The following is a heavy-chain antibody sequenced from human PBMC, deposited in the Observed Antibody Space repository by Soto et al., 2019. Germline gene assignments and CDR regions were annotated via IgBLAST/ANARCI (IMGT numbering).Heavy chain of an antibody. Sequence: GGSLRLSCAASGFTFDDCGMHWVRQAPGKGLEWVSGITWNSGTIRYADSVKGRFTISRDNTKNSLYLQMNSLRAEDTALYYCARKLVGVGYYYGMDVWGQGTTVTVS. D-gene: IGHD2-15*01. CDR3: ARKLVGVGYYYGMDV. CDR2: ITWNSGTI. J-gene: IGHJ6*02. CDR1: GFTFDDCG. V-gene: IGHV3-9*01.